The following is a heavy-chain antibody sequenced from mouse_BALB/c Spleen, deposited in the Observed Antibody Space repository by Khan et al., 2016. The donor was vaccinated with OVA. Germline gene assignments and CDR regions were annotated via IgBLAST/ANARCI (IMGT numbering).Heavy chain of an antibody. J-gene: IGHJ2*01. D-gene: IGHD2-3*01. CDR1: GYTFTDYA. CDR3: TRPAYDGYYDY. V-gene: IGHV1S137*01. Sequence: QIQLQQSGPELVRPGVSVKISCKGSGYTFTDYAMHWVKQSHAKSLEWIGLISTYSGNTNYKQKFKGKATMTVDKSSSTAYMELARLTSEDSAIYYCTRPAYDGYYDYWGQGTTRTGSS. CDR2: ISTYSGNT.